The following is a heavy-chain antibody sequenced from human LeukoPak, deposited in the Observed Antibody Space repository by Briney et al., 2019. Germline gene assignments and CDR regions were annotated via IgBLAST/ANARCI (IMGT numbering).Heavy chain of an antibody. CDR1: GYTFTSYG. CDR3: ARKSYVWGSYRPDDALDI. J-gene: IGHJ3*02. CDR2: ISAYNGNT. Sequence: ASVKVSCTASGYTFTSYGISWVRQAPGQGLEWMGWISAYNGNTNYAQKLQGRVTMTTDTSTSTAYMELRSLRSDDTAIYYCARKSYVWGSYRPDDALDIWGQGTMVTVSS. D-gene: IGHD3-16*02. V-gene: IGHV1-18*01.